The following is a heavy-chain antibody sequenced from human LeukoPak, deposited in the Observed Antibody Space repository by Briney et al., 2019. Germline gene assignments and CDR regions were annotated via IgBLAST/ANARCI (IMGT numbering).Heavy chain of an antibody. CDR1: GGSISSSSYY. CDR2: IYYSGST. J-gene: IGHJ4*02. D-gene: IGHD2-15*01. CDR3: ARDLVVAAAFDY. Sequence: SETLSLTCTASGGSISSSSYYWGWIRQPPGKGLEWIGSIYYSGSTYYNPSLKSRVTISVDTSKNQFSLKLSSVTAAGTAVYYCARDLVVAAAFDYWGQGTLVTVSS. V-gene: IGHV4-39*07.